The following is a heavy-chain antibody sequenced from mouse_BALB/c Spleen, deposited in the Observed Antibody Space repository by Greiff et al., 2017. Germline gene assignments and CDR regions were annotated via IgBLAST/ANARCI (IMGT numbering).Heavy chain of an antibody. CDR1: GFTFSSFG. D-gene: IGHD4-1*01. Sequence: EVHLVESGGGLVQPGGSRKLSCAASGFTFSSFGMHWVRQAPEKGLEWVAYISSGSSTIYYADTVKGRFTISRDNPKNTLFLQMTSLRSEDTAMYYCARGLGDYYAMDYWGQGTSVTVSS. J-gene: IGHJ4*01. CDR3: ARGLGDYYAMDY. CDR2: ISSGSSTI. V-gene: IGHV5-17*02.